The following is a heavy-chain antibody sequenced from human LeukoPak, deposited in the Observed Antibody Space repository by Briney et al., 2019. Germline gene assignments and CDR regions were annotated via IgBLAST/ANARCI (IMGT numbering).Heavy chain of an antibody. CDR2: INSDGSST. CDR1: GFTVSTTY. J-gene: IGHJ4*02. D-gene: IGHD3-22*01. CDR3: ARGGGMYYYDSGLDY. V-gene: IGHV3-74*01. Sequence: PGGSLRLSCAASGFTVSTTYMAWVRQAPAKGLEWVSRINSDGSSTSYADSVKGRFTISRDNAKNTLYLQMNSLRAEDTAVYYCARGGGMYYYDSGLDYWGQGTLVTVSS.